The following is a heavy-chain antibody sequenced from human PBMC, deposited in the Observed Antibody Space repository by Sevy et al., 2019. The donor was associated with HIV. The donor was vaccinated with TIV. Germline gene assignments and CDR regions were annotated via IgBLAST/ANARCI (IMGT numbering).Heavy chain of an antibody. D-gene: IGHD6-6*01. V-gene: IGHV3-30-3*01. J-gene: IGHJ4*02. CDR1: GFTFSSYA. CDR2: ISYDGSNK. Sequence: GGSLRLSCAASGFTFSSYAMHWVRQAPGKGLEWVAVISYDGSNKYYADSVKGRFTISRDNSKNTLYLKMNSLRAEDTAVYYCAREVPGEQLEGSYFDYWGQGTLVTVSS. CDR3: AREVPGEQLEGSYFDY.